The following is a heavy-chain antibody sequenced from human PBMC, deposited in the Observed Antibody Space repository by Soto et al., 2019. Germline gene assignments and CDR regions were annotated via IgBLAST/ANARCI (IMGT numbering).Heavy chain of an antibody. D-gene: IGHD2-2*01. CDR3: ARGGNSTTYRGLFYN. CDR1: QFPFDVYS. J-gene: IGHJ4*02. CDR2: LNPNGTFT. Sequence: PGGSLRLSCVASQFPFDVYSMHWVRQAPGKGPVWVSRLNPNGTFTTNADSVKGRFTISRDNAKNTVYLQMNSLRADDTAVYYCARGGNSTTYRGLFYNWGQGTLVTVSS. V-gene: IGHV3-74*01.